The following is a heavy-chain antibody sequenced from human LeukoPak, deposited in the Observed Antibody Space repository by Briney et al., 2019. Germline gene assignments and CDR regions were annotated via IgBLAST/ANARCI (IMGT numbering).Heavy chain of an antibody. CDR1: GFTFSKYA. CDR3: VKESQYFFDNRSPTYFDH. J-gene: IGHJ4*02. D-gene: IGHD3-22*01. V-gene: IGHV3-23*01. CDR2: ISGSGGST. Sequence: GGSLRLSCAASGFTFSKYAMSWVRQAPGKGLKWISGISGSGGSTDYADSVKGRFTISRDNSNNSLYLLMNSLRAEDTATYYCVKESQYFFDNRSPTYFDHWGRGTLVTVSS.